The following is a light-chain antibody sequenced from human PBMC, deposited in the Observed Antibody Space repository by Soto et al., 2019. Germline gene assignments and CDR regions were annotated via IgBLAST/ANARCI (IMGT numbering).Light chain of an antibody. V-gene: IGKV1-9*01. Sequence: DIQLTQSPSFLSASVGDRVTITCRASQGISTYLAWYQQEPGKAPKLLIYAASSLQSGVPSRFGGSGSGKEFTLTISSLQPEDFATYYCQHLNGYPRTFGQGTKVEIK. CDR1: QGISTY. J-gene: IGKJ1*01. CDR2: AAS. CDR3: QHLNGYPRT.